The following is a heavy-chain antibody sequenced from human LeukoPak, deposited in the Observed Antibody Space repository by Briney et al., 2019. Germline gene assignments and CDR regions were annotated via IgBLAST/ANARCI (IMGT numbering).Heavy chain of an antibody. D-gene: IGHD2-15*01. CDR2: IYYSGNT. CDR3: ARRGYCSGGSCYVSY. J-gene: IGHJ4*02. CDR1: GGSISSSNYY. V-gene: IGHV4-39*01. Sequence: PSETLSLTCTVSGGSISSSNYYWDWIRQPPGKGLEWIGSIYYSGNTYYNPSLESRVTISVDTSKNQFSLKLNSVTAADTAVYYCARRGYCSGGSCYVSYWGQGTLVTVSS.